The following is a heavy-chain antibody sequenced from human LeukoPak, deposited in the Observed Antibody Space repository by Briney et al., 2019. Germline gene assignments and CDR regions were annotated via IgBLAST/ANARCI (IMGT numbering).Heavy chain of an antibody. D-gene: IGHD3-10*01. CDR1: GYTFTGYY. J-gene: IGHJ6*03. V-gene: IGHV1-2*02. CDR2: INPNSGGT. Sequence: ASVTVSCKASGYTFTGYYMHWVRQAPGQGLEWMGWINPNSGGTNYAQKFQGRVTMTRDTSISTVYMELSSLRSEDTAVYYCARGDPIGEYYYYMDVWGKGTTVTVSS. CDR3: ARGDPIGEYYYYMDV.